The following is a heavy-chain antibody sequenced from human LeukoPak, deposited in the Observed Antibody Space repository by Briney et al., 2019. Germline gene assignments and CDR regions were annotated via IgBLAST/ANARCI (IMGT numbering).Heavy chain of an antibody. V-gene: IGHV3-48*01. Sequence: GGALRLSCEVSGFTFDSFSMNWVRQAPGKGLEWISYINAGSHSTYYADSVKGRFTVSRDNAKNSLYLRMNSLRVEDTAIYYCARNTRFLPSYIPEVMDVWGLGTTVIVS. CDR1: GFTFDSFS. D-gene: IGHD2/OR15-2a*01. CDR2: INAGSHST. J-gene: IGHJ6*02. CDR3: ARNTRFLPSYIPEVMDV.